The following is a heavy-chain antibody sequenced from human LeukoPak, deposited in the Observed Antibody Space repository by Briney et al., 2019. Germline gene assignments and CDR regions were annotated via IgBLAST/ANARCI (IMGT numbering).Heavy chain of an antibody. CDR1: GFTVSSNY. CDR3: ARVRDYGWFDP. Sequence: GGSLRLSCVASGFTVSSNYMSWVRQAPGKGLEWVSVIYSGGSTYYADSVKGRFTISRDNSKNTLYLQMNSLRVEDTAVYYCARVRDYGWFDPWGQGTLVTVSS. J-gene: IGHJ5*02. D-gene: IGHD3-16*01. CDR2: IYSGGST. V-gene: IGHV3-53*01.